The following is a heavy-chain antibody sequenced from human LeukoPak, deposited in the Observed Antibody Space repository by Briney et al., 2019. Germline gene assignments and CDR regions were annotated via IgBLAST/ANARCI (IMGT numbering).Heavy chain of an antibody. CDR3: ARGGDSSGYYWFDY. Sequence: PSETLSLTCTVSGGSISSYYWSWIRQPPGKGLEWIGYIYYSGSTNYNPSLKSRVTISVDTSKNQFSLKLSSVTAADTAVYYCARGGDSSGYYWFDYWGQGTLVTVSS. V-gene: IGHV4-59*01. CDR1: GGSISSYY. CDR2: IYYSGST. J-gene: IGHJ4*02. D-gene: IGHD3-22*01.